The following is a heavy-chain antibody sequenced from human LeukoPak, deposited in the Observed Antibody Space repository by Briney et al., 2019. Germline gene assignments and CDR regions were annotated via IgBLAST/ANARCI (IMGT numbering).Heavy chain of an antibody. CDR2: IIPILGIA. CDR1: GGTFSSYT. V-gene: IGHV1-69*04. D-gene: IGHD2/OR15-2a*01. Sequence: GASVKVSCKASGGTFSSYTISWVRQAPGQGLEWMGRIIPILGIANYAQKFQGRVTITADKSTSTAYMELSSLRSEDTAVYYCAREISYYWFDYWGQGTLVTVSS. CDR3: AREISYYWFDY. J-gene: IGHJ4*02.